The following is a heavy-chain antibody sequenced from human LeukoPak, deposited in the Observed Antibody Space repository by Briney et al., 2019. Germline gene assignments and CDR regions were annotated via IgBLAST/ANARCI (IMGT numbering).Heavy chain of an antibody. J-gene: IGHJ6*02. CDR2: ISSSGSTI. CDR3: AREGFLGWSYGMDV. D-gene: IGHD3-3*01. V-gene: IGHV3-11*01. CDR1: GFTFSDYY. Sequence: GGSLRLSCAASGFTFSDYYMSWIRQAPRKGLEWVSYISSSGSTIYYADSVKGRFTISRDNAKNSLYLQMNSLRAEDTAVYYCAREGFLGWSYGMDVWGQGTTVTVSS.